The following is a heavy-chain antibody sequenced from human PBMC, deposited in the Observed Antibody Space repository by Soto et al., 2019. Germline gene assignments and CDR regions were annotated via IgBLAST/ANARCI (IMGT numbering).Heavy chain of an antibody. V-gene: IGHV3-30*18. CDR3: AKDQGIAASHGID. J-gene: IGHJ3*01. CDR1: GFTFNNFG. D-gene: IGHD6-13*01. Sequence: QVHLVESGGGVVQPGRSLILSCAASGFTFNNFGMHLVRQAPGKGLEWVAAISNEGRDKYYAGAVRGRLPISRDNSQNTVYLQMNSLGAEYTAVYYCAKDQGIAASHGIDWGQGTMVTFSS. CDR2: ISNEGRDK.